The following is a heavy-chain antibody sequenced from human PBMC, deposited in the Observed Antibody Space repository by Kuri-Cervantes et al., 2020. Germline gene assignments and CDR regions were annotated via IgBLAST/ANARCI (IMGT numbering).Heavy chain of an antibody. V-gene: IGHV3-48*01. CDR3: AKGLASGTYYYNYYYMDV. Sequence: GGSLRLSCAASGFTFSSYSMNWVRQAPGKGLEWVSYISSSSSTIYYADSVKGRFTISRDDAKNSLYLQMNTLRPEDTAVYYCAKGLASGTYYYNYYYMDVWGRGTTVTVSS. CDR2: ISSSSSTI. CDR1: GFTFSSYS. J-gene: IGHJ6*03. D-gene: IGHD1-26*01.